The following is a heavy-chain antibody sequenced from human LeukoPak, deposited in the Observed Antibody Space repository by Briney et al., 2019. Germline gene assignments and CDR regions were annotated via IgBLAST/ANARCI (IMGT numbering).Heavy chain of an antibody. CDR3: ARVTSGYYKYY. V-gene: IGHV4-30-4*01. D-gene: IGHD3-22*01. CDR1: GGSISSGDYY. Sequence: SETLSLTCTVSGGSISSGDYYWSWIRQPPGKGLEWIGYIYYSGSTYYNPSPKSRVTISVDTSKNQFSLKLSSVTAADTAVYYCARVTSGYYKYYWGQGTLVTVSS. CDR2: IYYSGST. J-gene: IGHJ4*02.